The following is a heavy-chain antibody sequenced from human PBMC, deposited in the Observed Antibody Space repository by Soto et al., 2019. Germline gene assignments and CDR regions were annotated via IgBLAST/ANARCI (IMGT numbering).Heavy chain of an antibody. V-gene: IGHV3-23*01. J-gene: IGHJ4*02. CDR3: GKTLGVITVITCFDH. CDR2: ISGSGAST. CDR1: GFTFNKYA. D-gene: IGHD3-16*01. Sequence: GESLKSSGVASGFTFNKYALAWVRQAPGKGLEWVSAISGSGASTYDADSVKGRFTISRDNSNNPLYLQMNSLRAEDTAVYYCGKTLGVITVITCFDHWGQGTPVTVSS.